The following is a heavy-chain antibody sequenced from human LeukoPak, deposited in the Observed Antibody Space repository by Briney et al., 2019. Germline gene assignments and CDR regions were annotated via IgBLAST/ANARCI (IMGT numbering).Heavy chain of an antibody. CDR3: AREDYGGNSPSFDY. Sequence: ASVKVSCKASGYTFTGYYMHWVRQAPGQGLEWMGWINPNSGGTNYAQKFQGRVTMTTDTSTSTAYMELRSLRSDDTAVYYCAREDYGGNSPSFDYWGQGTLVTVSS. V-gene: IGHV1-2*02. D-gene: IGHD4-23*01. J-gene: IGHJ4*02. CDR2: INPNSGGT. CDR1: GYTFTGYY.